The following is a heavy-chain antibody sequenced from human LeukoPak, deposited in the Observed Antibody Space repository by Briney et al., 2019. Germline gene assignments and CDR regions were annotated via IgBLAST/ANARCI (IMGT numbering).Heavy chain of an antibody. J-gene: IGHJ1*01. Sequence: PSETLSLTCTVSGGSISSYYWSWIRQPPGKGLEWIGYIYYSGSTNYNPSLKSRVTISVDTSKNQFSLKLSSVTAADTAVYYRARFVVVTAIRGYFQHWGQGTLVTVSS. D-gene: IGHD2-21*02. V-gene: IGHV4-59*01. CDR3: ARFVVVTAIRGYFQH. CDR1: GGSISSYY. CDR2: IYYSGST.